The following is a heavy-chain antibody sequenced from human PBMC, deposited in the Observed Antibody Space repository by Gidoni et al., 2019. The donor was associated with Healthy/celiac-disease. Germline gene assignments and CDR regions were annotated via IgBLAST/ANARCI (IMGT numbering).Heavy chain of an antibody. CDR3: ARGKAAYCGGDCYPFDY. Sequence: EVQLVESGGGLVQPGGSLRLSCAAPGFTFSSYDMHWVRQATGKGLEWVSAIGTAGDTYYPGSVKGRFTISRENAKNSLYLQMNSLRAGDTAVYYCARGKAAYCGGDCYPFDYWGQGTLVTVSS. D-gene: IGHD2-21*02. CDR2: IGTAGDT. CDR1: GFTFSSYD. J-gene: IGHJ4*02. V-gene: IGHV3-13*04.